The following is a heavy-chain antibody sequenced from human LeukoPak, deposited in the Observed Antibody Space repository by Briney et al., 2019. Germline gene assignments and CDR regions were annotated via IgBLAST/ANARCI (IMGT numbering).Heavy chain of an antibody. CDR3: VKDIEAVAGTWWFDP. V-gene: IGHV3-64D*06. Sequence: PGGSLRLSCSASGFTFSRYAMHWVRQAPGKGLEYVSAISSNGGSTYYADSVKGRFTISRDNSKNTLYLQMSSLRAEDTAVYYCVKDIEAVAGTWWFDPWSQGTLVTVSS. CDR2: ISSNGGST. J-gene: IGHJ5*02. CDR1: GFTFSRYA. D-gene: IGHD6-19*01.